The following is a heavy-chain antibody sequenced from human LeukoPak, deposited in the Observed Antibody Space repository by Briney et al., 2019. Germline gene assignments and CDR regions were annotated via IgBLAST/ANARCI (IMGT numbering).Heavy chain of an antibody. CDR2: IYSAGDT. D-gene: IGHD1-1*01. CDR3: ARDLNAQSRAFDI. CDR1: GLTVGSNY. Sequence: AGGSLRLSCAASGLTVGSNYMTWVRQAPGKGLEWVSVIYSAGDTYYTDSVKGLFTISRDNSQNTVYLQMNSLRAEDTAVYYCARDLNAQSRAFDIWGRGTMVTVSS. J-gene: IGHJ3*02. V-gene: IGHV3-53*01.